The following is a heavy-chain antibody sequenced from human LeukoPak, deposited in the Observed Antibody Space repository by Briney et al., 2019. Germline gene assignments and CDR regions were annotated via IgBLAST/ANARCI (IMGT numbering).Heavy chain of an antibody. CDR3: ARGRARYYFDY. CDR2: IYYSGST. Sequence: PSETLSLTCTVSGGSISSYYWSWIRQPPGKGLEWIGYIYYSGSTNYNPSLKSRVTISVDTSKNQFSLKLSSVTAADTAVYYCARGRARYYFDYWGQGTLVTVSS. V-gene: IGHV4-59*01. CDR1: GGSISSYY. J-gene: IGHJ4*02.